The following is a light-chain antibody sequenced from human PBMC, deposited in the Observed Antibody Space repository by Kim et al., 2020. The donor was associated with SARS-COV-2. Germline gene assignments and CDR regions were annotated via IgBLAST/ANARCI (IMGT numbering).Light chain of an antibody. V-gene: IGKV1-33*01. J-gene: IGKJ5*01. Sequence: DIQMTQSPSSLSASVGDRVTITCQASQDISNYLNWYQQKPGKAPKLLIYDASNLETGVPSRFSGSGSGTDFTFTISSLQPEDIASYYCQQYDNRPLTFGQRTRLEIK. CDR2: DAS. CDR3: QQYDNRPLT. CDR1: QDISNY.